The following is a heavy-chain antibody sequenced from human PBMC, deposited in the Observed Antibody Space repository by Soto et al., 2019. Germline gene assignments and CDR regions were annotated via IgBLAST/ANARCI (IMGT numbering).Heavy chain of an antibody. CDR3: ARDWGTGFYPFDS. CDR2: IYHSGST. Sequence: PWGTLSLTCACYGRPGRNGINCGWIPQPPGKGLEWIGSIYHSGSTYYNLSLKSRVTISADTSKNQISLKLISVTAADTALYYCARDWGTGFYPFDSWGQGTLATVSS. J-gene: IGHJ4*02. CDR1: GRPGRNGIN. V-gene: IGHV4-38-2*02. D-gene: IGHD6-19*01.